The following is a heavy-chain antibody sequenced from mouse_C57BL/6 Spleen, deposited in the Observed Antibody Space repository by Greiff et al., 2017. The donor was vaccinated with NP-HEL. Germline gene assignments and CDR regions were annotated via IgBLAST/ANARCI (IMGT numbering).Heavy chain of an antibody. Sequence: EVKLVESGGGLVKPGGSLKLSCAASGFTFSSYAMSWVRQTPEKRLEWVATISDGGSYTYYPDNVKGRFTISRDNAKSNLYLQMSHLKSEDTAMYYCARDRVYDGYYNYFDYWGQGTTLTVSS. CDR2: ISDGGSYT. J-gene: IGHJ2*01. D-gene: IGHD2-3*01. CDR1: GFTFSSYA. V-gene: IGHV5-4*01. CDR3: ARDRVYDGYYNYFDY.